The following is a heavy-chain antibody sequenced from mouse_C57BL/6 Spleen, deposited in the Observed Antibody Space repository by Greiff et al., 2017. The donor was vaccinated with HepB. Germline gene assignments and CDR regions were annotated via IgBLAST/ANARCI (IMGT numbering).Heavy chain of an antibody. CDR1: GYTFTSYG. CDR2: IYPRSGNT. V-gene: IGHV1-81*01. D-gene: IGHD2-2*01. J-gene: IGHJ4*01. CDR3: ARWLPSYAMDY. Sequence: VQRVESGAELARPGASVKLSCKASGYTFTSYGISWVKQRTGQGLEWIGEIYPRSGNTYYNEKFKGKATLTADKSSSTAYMELRSLTSEDSAVYFCARWLPSYAMDYWGQGTSVTVSS.